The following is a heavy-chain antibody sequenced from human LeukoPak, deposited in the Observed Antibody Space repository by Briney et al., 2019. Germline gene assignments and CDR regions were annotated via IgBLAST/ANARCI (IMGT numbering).Heavy chain of an antibody. CDR1: GFTFNDYY. CDR2: MSSGGSTI. D-gene: IGHD5-24*01. J-gene: IGHJ4*02. Sequence: GGSLRLSCAASGFTFNDYYMTWIRQAPGKGLEWVSYMSSGGSTIYYADSVKGRFTISRDNAKNSLYLQMNSLRAEDTAVYYCARDPSRWLQPSYYFDYWGQGTLVTVSS. CDR3: ARDPSRWLQPSYYFDY. V-gene: IGHV3-11*04.